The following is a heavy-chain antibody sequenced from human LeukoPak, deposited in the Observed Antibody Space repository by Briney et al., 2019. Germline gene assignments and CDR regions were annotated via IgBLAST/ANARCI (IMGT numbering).Heavy chain of an antibody. D-gene: IGHD6-6*01. Sequence: GGTLRLSCAASGFTFSNFGMHWVRQAPGKGLEWVTFIRYYESNKYYADSVKGRFTISRDNSKRTLYLQMNSLRAEDTAVYYCAKDGRYSTSPDAIDVGGQGTMVTVSS. V-gene: IGHV3-30*02. J-gene: IGHJ3*01. CDR3: AKDGRYSTSPDAIDV. CDR2: IRYYESNK. CDR1: GFTFSNFG.